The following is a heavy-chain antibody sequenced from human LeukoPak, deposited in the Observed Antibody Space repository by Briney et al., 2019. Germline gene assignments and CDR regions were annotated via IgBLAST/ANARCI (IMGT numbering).Heavy chain of an antibody. D-gene: IGHD2-2*01. CDR2: INPNSGGT. CDR3: ARDREYQLYDAFDI. J-gene: IGHJ3*02. V-gene: IGHV1-2*02. CDR1: GYTFTGYY. Sequence: GASVKVSCKASGYTFTGYYMHWVRQAPGQGLEWMGWINPNSGGTNYAQKFQGRVTMTRDTSVSTAYMELSRLRSDDTAVYYCARDREYQLYDAFDIWGQGTMVTVSS.